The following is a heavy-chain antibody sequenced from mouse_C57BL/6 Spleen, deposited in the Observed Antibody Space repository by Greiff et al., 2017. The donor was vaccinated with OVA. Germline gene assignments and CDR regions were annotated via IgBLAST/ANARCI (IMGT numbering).Heavy chain of an antibody. Sequence: EVQLQQSGAELVRPGASVKLSCTASGFNIKDDYMHWVKPRPEQGLELIGWIDPENGDTEYASQFQGKATITADTYSNTAYLQLSSLTSEDTAVYYCTTTFYAMDYWGQGTSVTVSS. V-gene: IGHV14-4*01. J-gene: IGHJ4*01. CDR2: IDPENGDT. CDR3: TTTFYAMDY. CDR1: GFNIKDDY.